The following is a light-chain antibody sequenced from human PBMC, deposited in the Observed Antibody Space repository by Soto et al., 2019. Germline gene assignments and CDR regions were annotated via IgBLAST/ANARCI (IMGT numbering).Light chain of an antibody. Sequence: DIQITQSPSSLSASVGDRVTITCRASQSISSYLNWYQQKPGKAPKLLIYAASSLQSGVPSRFSGSGSGTDFTLTISSLQPEDFATYYCQQSYSTPRLTFGQGTKVDIK. V-gene: IGKV1-39*01. CDR1: QSISSY. CDR3: QQSYSTPRLT. J-gene: IGKJ2*01. CDR2: AAS.